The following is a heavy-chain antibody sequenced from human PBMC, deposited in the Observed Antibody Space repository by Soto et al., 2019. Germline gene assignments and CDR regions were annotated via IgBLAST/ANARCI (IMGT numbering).Heavy chain of an antibody. CDR3: GRSVVGATGEILYNAMDV. CDR1: GYTFPSYA. CDR2: INAANGDT. J-gene: IGHJ6*02. Sequence: QVQLVQSGAEVKKPGASVQVSCKASGYTFPSYALHWVRQARGERPEWMGWINAANGDTKYSKKFQGRVTITRDTSASTGYMELSSLRSEDTAVYFCGRSVVGATGEILYNAMDVWGQGTTVTVSS. V-gene: IGHV1-3*01. D-gene: IGHD1-26*01.